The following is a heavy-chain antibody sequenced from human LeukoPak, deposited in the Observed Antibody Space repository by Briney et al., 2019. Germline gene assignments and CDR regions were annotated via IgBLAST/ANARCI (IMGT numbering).Heavy chain of an antibody. J-gene: IGHJ4*02. CDR1: GGSISSYY. CDR3: ARTLYSSGWLYYFDY. CDR2: IYYGGST. V-gene: IGHV4-59*01. D-gene: IGHD6-19*01. Sequence: SETLSLTCTVSGGSISSYYWSWLRQPPGKGLEWIGYIYYGGSTNYNPSLKSRVTISVDTSKNQFSLKLSSVTAADTAVYYCARTLYSSGWLYYFDYWGQGTLVTVSS.